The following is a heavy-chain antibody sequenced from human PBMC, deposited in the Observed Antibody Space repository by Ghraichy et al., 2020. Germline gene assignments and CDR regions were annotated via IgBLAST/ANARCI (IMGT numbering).Heavy chain of an antibody. V-gene: IGHV4-39*01. J-gene: IGHJ3*02. Sequence: ESLNISCTVSGGSISSDFYYWGWIRQPPGKGLEWIGSIYYSGSAYYKSSLKSRVTISVDTSKNQFSLKVNSATAADTAVYFCARQSDSGTFPFGAFDIWGPGAVVPV. D-gene: IGHD1-26*01. CDR2: IYYSGSA. CDR3: ARQSDSGTFPFGAFDI. CDR1: GGSISSDFYY.